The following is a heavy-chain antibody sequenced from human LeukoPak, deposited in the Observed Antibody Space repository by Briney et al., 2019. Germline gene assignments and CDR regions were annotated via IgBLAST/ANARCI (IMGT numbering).Heavy chain of an antibody. D-gene: IGHD5/OR15-5a*01. Sequence: KPGGSLRLSCAASGFIFSDYYMSWIRQAPGKGLEWISYISSSSSYTNYVDSVKGRFTISRDNAKNSLYLQMNSLRAEDTAVYYCARAVSVSSFYFDCWGQGTLVTVSS. CDR2: ISSSSSYT. J-gene: IGHJ4*02. V-gene: IGHV3-11*05. CDR1: GFIFSDYY. CDR3: ARAVSVSSFYFDC.